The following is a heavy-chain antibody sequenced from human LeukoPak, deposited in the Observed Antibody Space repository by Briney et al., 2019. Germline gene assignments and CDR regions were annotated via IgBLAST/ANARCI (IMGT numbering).Heavy chain of an antibody. V-gene: IGHV3-30*18. J-gene: IGHJ3*02. CDR2: ISYDGSNK. Sequence: PGGSLRLSCAASGFTFSSYGMHWVRQAPGKGREWVAVISYDGSNKYYADSVKGRFTISRDNSKNTLYLQMNSLRAEDTAVYYCAKVFSHIVGVTASRGAFDIWGQGTMVTVSS. CDR1: GFTFSSYG. D-gene: IGHD2-21*02. CDR3: AKVFSHIVGVTASRGAFDI.